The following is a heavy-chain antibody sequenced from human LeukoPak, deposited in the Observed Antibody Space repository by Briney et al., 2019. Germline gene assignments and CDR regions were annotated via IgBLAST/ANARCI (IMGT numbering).Heavy chain of an antibody. V-gene: IGHV3-48*03. D-gene: IGHD3-10*01. J-gene: IGHJ4*02. CDR1: GFTFSSYE. CDR2: ISSSGSTK. Sequence: PGGSLRLSCAASGFTFSSYEMNWVRPGPGQGLEWVSYISSSGSTKYYADSVKGRFTISRDNAKKSLYLQMNSLRAEDTAVYYCARGWGEGGQGTLVTVSS. CDR3: ARGWGE.